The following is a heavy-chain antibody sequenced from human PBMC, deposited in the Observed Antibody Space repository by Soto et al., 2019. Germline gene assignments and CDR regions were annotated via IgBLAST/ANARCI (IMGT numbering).Heavy chain of an antibody. CDR1: GGSISSSNW. J-gene: IGHJ2*01. Sequence: QVQLQESGPGLVKPSGTLSLTFAVSGGSISSSNWWRWVGQPPGKGLEWIGEIYHSGSTNYNPSLKSRVTISVDKSKNQFSLKLSSVTAADTAVYYCASLFDYDDYEGFDWYFDLWGRGTLVTVSS. CDR2: IYHSGST. D-gene: IGHD4-17*01. V-gene: IGHV4-4*02. CDR3: ASLFDYDDYEGFDWYFDL.